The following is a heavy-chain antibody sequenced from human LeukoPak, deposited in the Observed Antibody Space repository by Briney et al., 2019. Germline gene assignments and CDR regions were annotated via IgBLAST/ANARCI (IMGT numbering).Heavy chain of an antibody. Sequence: SETLSLTCTVSGASISSSGYYWGWIRQPPGKGLEWIGEINHSGSTNYNPSLKSRVTISVDTSKNQFSLKLSSVTAADTAVYYCARGGSQRDDPKVDYWGQGTLVTVSS. J-gene: IGHJ4*02. CDR2: INHSGST. V-gene: IGHV4-39*07. CDR3: ARGGSQRDDPKVDY. CDR1: GASISSSGYY.